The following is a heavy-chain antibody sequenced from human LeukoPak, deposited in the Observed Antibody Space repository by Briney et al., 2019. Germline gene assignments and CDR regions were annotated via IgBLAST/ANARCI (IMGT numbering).Heavy chain of an antibody. J-gene: IGHJ4*02. CDR2: IYTSGST. V-gene: IGHV4-61*02. CDR3: ARSRSRYSYGNDY. Sequence: SETLSLTCTVSGGSISSGSYYWSWIRQPAVKGLEWIGRIYTSGSTNYNPSLKSRVTISVDTSKNQFSLKLSSVTAADTAVYYCARSRSRYSYGNDYWGQGTLVTVSS. D-gene: IGHD5-18*01. CDR1: GGSISSGSYY.